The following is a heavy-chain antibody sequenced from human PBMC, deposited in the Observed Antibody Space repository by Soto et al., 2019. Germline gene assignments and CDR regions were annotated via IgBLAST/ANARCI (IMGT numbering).Heavy chain of an antibody. CDR1: GGSFSGYY. Sequence: SATLSLTCAVYGGSFSGYYWSWIRQPPGKGLEWIGEINHSGSTNYNPSLKSRVTISVDTSKNQFSLKLSSVTAADTAVYYCASQKRVLWFGEEDYYYYGMDVWGQGNTVTVSS. CDR2: INHSGST. CDR3: ASQKRVLWFGEEDYYYYGMDV. J-gene: IGHJ6*02. V-gene: IGHV4-34*01. D-gene: IGHD3-10*01.